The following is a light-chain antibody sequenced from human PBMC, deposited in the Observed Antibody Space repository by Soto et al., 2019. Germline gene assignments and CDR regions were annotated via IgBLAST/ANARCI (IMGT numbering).Light chain of an antibody. CDR2: ASS. J-gene: IGKJ5*01. Sequence: EIVFTQSPGTLAFSPGERATPSCKTSQSRGSNFLAWYQHKPGQAPRLLIYASSNRATGIPDRFSGSASGTDFTLTINRLEPEDFAVYYCQLYGISPHFGQGTRLEIK. CDR3: QLYGISPH. V-gene: IGKV3-20*01. CDR1: QSRGSNF.